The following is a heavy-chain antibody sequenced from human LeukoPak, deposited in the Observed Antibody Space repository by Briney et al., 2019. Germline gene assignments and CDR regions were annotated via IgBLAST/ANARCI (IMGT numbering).Heavy chain of an antibody. CDR1: GITFSTHA. CDR3: AKEEYDSGWYKWFGP. V-gene: IGHV3-23*01. D-gene: IGHD6-19*01. Sequence: PGGSLRLSCAASGITFSTHAMTWVRQGPGKGLEWVSSIDYSGSGTFYADSVKGRFTISRDNSKDTLYLQMNSLTVEDTAVYYCAKEEYDSGWYKWFGPRGKGTLVTVSS. J-gene: IGHJ5*02. CDR2: IDYSGSGT.